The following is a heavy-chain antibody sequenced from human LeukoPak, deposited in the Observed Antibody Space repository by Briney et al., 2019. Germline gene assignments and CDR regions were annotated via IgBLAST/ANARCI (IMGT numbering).Heavy chain of an antibody. CDR2: INIGGTNT. CDR1: GFTFNDYY. Sequence: GGSLRLSCAASGFTFNDYYMSWIRQAPGKGLEWLSYINIGGTNTHYADSVKGRFTISRDNAKKSLYLEMNDLRAEDTAVYYCATDGAGFDTWGQGVLVTVSS. J-gene: IGHJ5*02. V-gene: IGHV3-11*01. CDR3: ATDGAGFDT.